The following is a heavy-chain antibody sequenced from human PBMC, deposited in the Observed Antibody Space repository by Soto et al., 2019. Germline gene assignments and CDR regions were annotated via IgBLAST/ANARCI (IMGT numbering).Heavy chain of an antibody. CDR3: ARGGDGYNGGAVY. V-gene: IGHV1-69*01. D-gene: IGHD2-21*01. Sequence: QVQLVQSGAEVKKPGSSVQVSCKASGGGNLRDYRTTWVRQAPGQGLEWMGGIIHKLGSENYAQNFQGRVTITADESTSTVYMELRSLRSEDTAVYYSARGGDGYNGGAVYWGQGTPVTVSS. J-gene: IGHJ4*02. CDR2: IIHKLGSE. CDR1: GGGNLRDYR.